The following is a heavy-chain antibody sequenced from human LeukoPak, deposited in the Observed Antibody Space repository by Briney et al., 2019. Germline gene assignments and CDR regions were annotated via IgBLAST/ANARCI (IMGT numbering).Heavy chain of an antibody. J-gene: IGHJ4*02. Sequence: PGGSLRLSCAASGFSVHTYDMHWVRQAPGEGPEWIAYFGISGIIYYADSVRGRFTISRGSAKNSLFLQMNSLRVDDTAIYYCAGYGFYPYWGQGTPVIVSS. CDR1: GFSVHTYD. CDR2: FGISGII. CDR3: AGYGFYPY. V-gene: IGHV3-48*01. D-gene: IGHD2/OR15-2a*01.